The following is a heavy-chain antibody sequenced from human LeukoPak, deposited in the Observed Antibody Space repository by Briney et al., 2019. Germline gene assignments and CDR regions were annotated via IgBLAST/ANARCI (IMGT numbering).Heavy chain of an antibody. CDR1: GDSISNYY. J-gene: IGHJ4*02. Sequence: PSGTLSLTCTVSGDSISNYYWSWIRQPPGKGPEWIGYISYSGGTNYNPSLKSRVTMSVDTAKNQFSLKVSSVTAADTAVYYCAKSGFYFDYWGQGTLVTVSS. D-gene: IGHD5-12*01. CDR3: AKSGFYFDY. V-gene: IGHV4-59*08. CDR2: ISYSGGT.